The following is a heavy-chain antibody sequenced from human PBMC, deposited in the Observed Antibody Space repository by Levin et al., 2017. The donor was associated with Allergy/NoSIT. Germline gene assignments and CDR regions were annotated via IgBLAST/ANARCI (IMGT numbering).Heavy chain of an antibody. V-gene: IGHV4-59*01. D-gene: IGHD6-13*01. CDR1: GGSISSYY. Sequence: TSETLSLTCTVSGGSISSYYYSWIRQPPGKGLEWIGYMYYSGSTNYNPSLKSRVTISVDTSKNQFSLKLMSVTAADTAVYYCARATRSSLIHYFDHWGQGTLVTVSS. CDR2: MYYSGST. CDR3: ARATRSSLIHYFDH. J-gene: IGHJ4*02.